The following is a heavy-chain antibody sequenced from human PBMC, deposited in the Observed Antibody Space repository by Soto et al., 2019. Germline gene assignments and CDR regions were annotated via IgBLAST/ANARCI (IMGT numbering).Heavy chain of an antibody. Sequence: ASVKVSCKASGYTFTGYYMHWVRQAPGQGLEWMGWINPNSGGTNYAQKFQGWVTMTRDTSISTAYMELSRLRSDDTAVYYCARSPMVRGVKLDYWGQGTLFTVSS. D-gene: IGHD3-10*01. CDR3: ARSPMVRGVKLDY. CDR1: GYTFTGYY. CDR2: INPNSGGT. J-gene: IGHJ4*02. V-gene: IGHV1-2*04.